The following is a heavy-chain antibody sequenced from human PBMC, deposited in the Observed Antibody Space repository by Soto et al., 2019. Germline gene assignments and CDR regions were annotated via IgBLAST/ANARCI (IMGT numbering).Heavy chain of an antibody. Sequence: QVQLVQSGAEVKKPGSSVKVSCKASGGTFSSYTISWVRQAPGQGLEWMGRIIPILGIANYAQKLQRRVTITADKSTSTAYMEPSSLRSEDTAVYYCAMEYCSSTSCYREYWGQGTLVTLSS. D-gene: IGHD2-2*02. CDR3: AMEYCSSTSCYREY. CDR1: GGTFSSYT. CDR2: IIPILGIA. V-gene: IGHV1-69*02. J-gene: IGHJ4*02.